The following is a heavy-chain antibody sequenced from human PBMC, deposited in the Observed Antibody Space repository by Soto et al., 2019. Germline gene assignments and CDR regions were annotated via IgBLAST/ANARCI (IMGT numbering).Heavy chain of an antibody. J-gene: IGHJ6*02. Sequence: SETLSLTCTVYAGSISSGGYYWSWLRQHPGKGLKRIGYIYYSGSTYYNPSLKSRVTISVDTSKNQFSLKLSSVTAADTAVYYCARDSNYDFWSGYYGPGYYYGMDVWGQGTTVTVSS. CDR1: AGSISSGGYY. D-gene: IGHD3-3*01. V-gene: IGHV4-31*03. CDR2: IYYSGST. CDR3: ARDSNYDFWSGYYGPGYYYGMDV.